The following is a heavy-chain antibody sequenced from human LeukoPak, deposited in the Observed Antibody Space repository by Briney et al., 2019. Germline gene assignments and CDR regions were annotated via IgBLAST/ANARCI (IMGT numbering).Heavy chain of an antibody. CDR1: GFTFRTYG. D-gene: IGHD3-9*01. V-gene: IGHV3-30*02. J-gene: IGHJ4*02. CDR3: AKAQKRDILTGYYTAFDS. Sequence: GGSLRLSCAASGFTFRTYGMHWVRQAPGKGLGWVASIRYDGSDKYYADAVKGRFTISRDNSKNTLYLQMNSLGDEDTAVYYCAKAQKRDILTGYYTAFDSWGQGTLVTVSS. CDR2: IRYDGSDK.